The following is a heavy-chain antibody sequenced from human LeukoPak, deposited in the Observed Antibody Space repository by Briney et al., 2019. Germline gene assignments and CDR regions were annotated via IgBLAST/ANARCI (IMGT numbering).Heavy chain of an antibody. V-gene: IGHV3-30*03. CDR3: TRDPYRDAPDYFDY. CDR2: LSYDGNNK. J-gene: IGHJ4*02. Sequence: PGRSLRLSCAASGFTFSSYGMHWVRQAPGKGLEWVAVLSYDGNNKYYTDSVKGRFTISRDNSKNTLYLQMNSLRPEDTAVYYCTRDPYRDAPDYFDYWGQGTLVTVSS. CDR1: GFTFSSYG.